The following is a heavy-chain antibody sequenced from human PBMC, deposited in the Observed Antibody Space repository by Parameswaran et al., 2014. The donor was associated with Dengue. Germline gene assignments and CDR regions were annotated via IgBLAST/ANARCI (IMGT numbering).Heavy chain of an antibody. J-gene: IGHJ4*02. CDR3: ARVMWQWLTRGGFDY. Sequence: WVRQAPGQGLEWMGWINPKSGDTIYAYKFQGRVTMTRDTSISTAYMELSGLRSDDTAVYYCARVMWQWLTRGGFDYWGQGTQVTVSS. D-gene: IGHD6-19*01. CDR2: INPKSGDT. V-gene: IGHV1-2*07.